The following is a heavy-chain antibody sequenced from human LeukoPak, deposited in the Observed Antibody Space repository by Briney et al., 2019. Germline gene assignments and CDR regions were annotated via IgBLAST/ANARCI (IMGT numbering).Heavy chain of an antibody. CDR3: ARARNNYDSSGYSALDY. D-gene: IGHD3-22*01. CDR1: GFTVSTNF. V-gene: IGHV3-53*01. Sequence: GGSLRLSCAASGFTVSTNFMSWVRQAPGKGLEWVSTIYSGGSTYYAESVKGRFTISRDNSKNTLHLQMNSLRAEDTAVYYCARARNNYDSSGYSALDYWGQGTLVTVSS. CDR2: IYSGGST. J-gene: IGHJ4*02.